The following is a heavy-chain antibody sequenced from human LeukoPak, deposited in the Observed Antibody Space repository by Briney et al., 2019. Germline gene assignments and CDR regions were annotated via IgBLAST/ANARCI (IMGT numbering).Heavy chain of an antibody. CDR3: AKEKSGYDSPPFDP. V-gene: IGHV3-23*01. CDR1: GFTFSSYG. J-gene: IGHJ5*02. Sequence: RSGGSLRLSCAASGFTFSSYGMSWVRQAPGKGLEWVSAISGSGGSTYYADSVKGRFTISRDNSKNTLYLQMISLRAEDTAVYYCAKEKSGYDSPPFDPWGQGTLVTVSS. D-gene: IGHD5-12*01. CDR2: ISGSGGST.